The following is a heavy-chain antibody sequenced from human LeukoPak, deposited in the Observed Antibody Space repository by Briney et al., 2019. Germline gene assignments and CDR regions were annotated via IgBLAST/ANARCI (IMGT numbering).Heavy chain of an antibody. J-gene: IGHJ4*02. CDR2: ISSSSSYI. CDR3: ARDLMVRGVIGY. V-gene: IGHV3-21*01. CDR1: GFTFSSYW. Sequence: GGSLRLSCAASGFTFSSYWMNWARQAPGKGLEWVSSISSSSSYIYYADSVKGRFTISRDNAKNSLYLQMNSLRAEDTAVYYCARDLMVRGVIGYWGQGTLVTVSP. D-gene: IGHD3-10*01.